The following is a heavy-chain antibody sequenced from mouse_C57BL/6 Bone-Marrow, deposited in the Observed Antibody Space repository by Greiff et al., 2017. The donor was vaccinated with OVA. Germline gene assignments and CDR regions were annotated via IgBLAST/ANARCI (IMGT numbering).Heavy chain of an antibody. V-gene: IGHV1-87*01. J-gene: IGHJ2*01. D-gene: IGHD4-1*02. CDR2: GQGLEWIG. CDR1: YTFSRRVH. Sequence: VQLQQSGPELARPWASVKISCQAFYTFSRRVHFAIRDTNYWMQWVKQRPGQGLEWIGAIYPGNGDTSYNQKFKGQATLTADKASSTAYMQLSSLTSEDAAVYYCAWGVNWGLDYWGQGTTLTVSA. CDR3: SEDAAVYYCAWGVNWGLDY.